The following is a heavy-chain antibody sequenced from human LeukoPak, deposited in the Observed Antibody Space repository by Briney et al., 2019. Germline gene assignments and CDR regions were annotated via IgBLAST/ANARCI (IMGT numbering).Heavy chain of an antibody. CDR1: GGSISSYY. D-gene: IGHD1-7*01. V-gene: IGHV4-59*12. CDR2: IYYSGST. Sequence: SETLSLTCTVSGGSISSYYWSWIRQPPGKGLEWIGYIYYSGSTNYNPSLKSRVTISVDTSKNQFSLKLSSVTAADTAVYYCATEVKLELWFDPWGQGTLVTVSS. CDR3: ATEVKLELWFDP. J-gene: IGHJ5*02.